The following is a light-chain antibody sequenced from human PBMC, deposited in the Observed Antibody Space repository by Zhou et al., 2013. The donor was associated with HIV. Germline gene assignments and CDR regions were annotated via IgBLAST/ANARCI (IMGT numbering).Light chain of an antibody. J-gene: IGKJ1*01. Sequence: DIQMTQSPSSLSASVGDRVTITCRASQSISSYLNWYHQKPGKAPKLLIYAASSFQSGVPSRFSGSGSGTDFTLTISSLQPEDFAIYYCQQTYTMPWTFGRGTKVEVK. CDR3: QQTYTMPWT. CDR2: AAS. CDR1: QSISSY. V-gene: IGKV1-39*01.